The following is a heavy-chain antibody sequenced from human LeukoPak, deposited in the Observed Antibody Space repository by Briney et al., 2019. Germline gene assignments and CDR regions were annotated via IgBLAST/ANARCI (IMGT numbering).Heavy chain of an antibody. Sequence: PSETLSLTCTVSGGSISSYYWSWIRQPPGKGLEWIGYVYYSGTTNYNPSLKSRATISIDTSKNQFSLNLRSVTAADTAVYYCARGLSSSWYANWFDPWGQGTLVTVSS. V-gene: IGHV4-59*01. CDR1: GGSISSYY. D-gene: IGHD6-13*01. CDR2: VYYSGTT. J-gene: IGHJ5*02. CDR3: ARGLSSSWYANWFDP.